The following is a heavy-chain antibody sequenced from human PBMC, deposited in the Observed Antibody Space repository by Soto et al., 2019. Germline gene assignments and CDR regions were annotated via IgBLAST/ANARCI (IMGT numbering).Heavy chain of an antibody. D-gene: IGHD2-2*01. CDR2: IYYSGST. CDR1: GGSISSGGYY. J-gene: IGHJ3*02. Sequence: QVQLQESGPGLVKPSQTLSLTCTVSGGSISSGGYYWSWIRQHPGKGLEWIGYIYYSGSTYYNQSLKSRVTISVDTSKNQFSLKLSSVTAADTAVYYCARSPYVVPAAKWGAFDIWGQGTMVTVSS. CDR3: ARSPYVVPAAKWGAFDI. V-gene: IGHV4-31*03.